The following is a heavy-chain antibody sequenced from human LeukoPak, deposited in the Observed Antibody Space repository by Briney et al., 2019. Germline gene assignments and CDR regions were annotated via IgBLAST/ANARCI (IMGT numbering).Heavy chain of an antibody. CDR2: IYYSGST. Sequence: SETLSLTCTVSGGSTSSYYWSWIRQPPGKGLEWIGYIYYSGSTNYNPSLKSRVTISVDTSKNQFSLKLSSVTAADTAVYYCARHPGGYYDFWSGYPPGWFDPWGQGTLVTVSS. J-gene: IGHJ5*02. D-gene: IGHD3-3*01. V-gene: IGHV4-59*01. CDR1: GGSTSSYY. CDR3: ARHPGGYYDFWSGYPPGWFDP.